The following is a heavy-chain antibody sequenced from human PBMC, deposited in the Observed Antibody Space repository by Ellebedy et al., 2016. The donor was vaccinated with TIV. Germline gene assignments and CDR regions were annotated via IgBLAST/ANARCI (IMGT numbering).Heavy chain of an antibody. V-gene: IGHV4-39*01. Sequence: SETLSLTCTVSGGSMTRSSYYWAWIRQPPGKGLEWIGRLYYSGTTYYNPSLKSRVTISVDTSKNQFSLKLSSVTAADTAVYYCARWFGELLYVRWFDPWGQGTLVTVSS. CDR3: ARWFGELLYVRWFDP. D-gene: IGHD3-10*01. CDR1: GGSMTRSSYY. CDR2: LYYSGTT. J-gene: IGHJ5*02.